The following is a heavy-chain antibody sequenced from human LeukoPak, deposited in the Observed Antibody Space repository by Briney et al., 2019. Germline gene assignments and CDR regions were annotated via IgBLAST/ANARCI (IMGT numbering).Heavy chain of an antibody. CDR1: GFTFSRYA. J-gene: IGHJ4*02. V-gene: IGHV3-30-3*01. D-gene: IGHD2-15*01. CDR2: TSSDGSDQ. Sequence: GGSLRLSCAASGFTFSRYALHWVRQAPGKGLEWVALTSSDGSDQYCADFVKGRFTISKDKSKNTLYLQMNSLKIEDTAVYYCARGSVGTPPPFDFWGQGTLVTVSS. CDR3: ARGSVGTPPPFDF.